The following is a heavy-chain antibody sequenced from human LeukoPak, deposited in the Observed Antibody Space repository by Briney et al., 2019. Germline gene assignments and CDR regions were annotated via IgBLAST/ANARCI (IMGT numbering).Heavy chain of an antibody. J-gene: IGHJ4*02. CDR3: ARQVSGSDYYRAYDY. CDR2: LSSSGTT. CDR1: GGSISTYY. D-gene: IGHD2-21*01. V-gene: IGHV4-4*07. Sequence: SETLSLTCTVSGGSISTYYWSWIRQPAGKGLEWIGRLSSSGTTNYNTSLKSRVTMSVDTSTNQLSLNLTSVTAADTAVYYCARQVSGSDYYRAYDYWGQGTLVTVSS.